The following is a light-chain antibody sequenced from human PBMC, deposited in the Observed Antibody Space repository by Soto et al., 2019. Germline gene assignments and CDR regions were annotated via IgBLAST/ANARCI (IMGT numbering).Light chain of an antibody. CDR1: SSDIGAYNY. V-gene: IGLV2-8*01. CDR2: EVN. J-gene: IGLJ1*01. CDR3: SSFVATNNLRV. Sequence: QSALTQPASVSGSPGQSIAISCTGSSSDIGAYNYVSWYQQHPGKAPKLIIYEVNERPSGVPDRFSGSKSGNTASLTVSGLQPEDEAEYYCSSFVATNNLRVFGTGTKLTVL.